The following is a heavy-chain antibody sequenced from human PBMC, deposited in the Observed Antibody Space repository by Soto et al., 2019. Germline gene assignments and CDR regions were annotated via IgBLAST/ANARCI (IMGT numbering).Heavy chain of an antibody. CDR2: ISSSSSTI. Sequence: EVQLVESGGGLVQPGGSLRLSCAASGFTFSSYSMNWVRQAPGEGLEWVSYISSSSSTIYYADSVKGRFTISRDNAKNSLYLQMNSLRDEDTAVYYCARDRALHQIFLESGWFDPWGQGTLVTVSS. CDR3: ARDRALHQIFLESGWFDP. D-gene: IGHD3-3*01. CDR1: GFTFSSYS. J-gene: IGHJ5*02. V-gene: IGHV3-48*02.